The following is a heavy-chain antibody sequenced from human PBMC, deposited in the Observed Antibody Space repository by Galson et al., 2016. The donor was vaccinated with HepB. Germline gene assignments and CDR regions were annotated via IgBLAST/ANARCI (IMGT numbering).Heavy chain of an antibody. CDR2: TYHSGST. D-gene: IGHD2-2*01. CDR3: ARGRNCSGISCNGRGWFDP. CDR1: GGSISSGGYF. V-gene: IGHV4-31*03. J-gene: IGHJ5*01. Sequence: TLSLTCTVSGGSISSGGYFWTWIRQHPGKGLEWIGYTYHSGSTYYNPSLKSRVTISVDTSKNQFSLNLSSVTAADTAVYYCARGRNCSGISCNGRGWFDPWGQGTLVTGSS.